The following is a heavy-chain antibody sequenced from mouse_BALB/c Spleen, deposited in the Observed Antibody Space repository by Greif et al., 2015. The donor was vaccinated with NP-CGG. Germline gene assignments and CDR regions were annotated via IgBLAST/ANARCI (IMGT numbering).Heavy chain of an antibody. CDR2: IDPENGDT. Sequence: EVQLQQSGAELVRSGASVKLSCTASGFNIKDYYMHWVKQRPEQGLEWIGWIDPENGDTEYAPKFQGKATMTADTSSNTAYLQLSSLTSEDTAVYYCNARQYAMDYWGQGTSVTVSS. CDR1: GFNIKDYY. V-gene: IGHV14-4*02. J-gene: IGHJ4*01. CDR3: NARQYAMDY.